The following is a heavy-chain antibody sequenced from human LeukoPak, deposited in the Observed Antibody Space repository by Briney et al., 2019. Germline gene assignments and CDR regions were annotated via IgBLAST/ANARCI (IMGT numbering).Heavy chain of an antibody. CDR3: AKEGGYYDILSNPYYFDY. J-gene: IGHJ4*02. CDR2: ISYDGSNK. Sequence: PGRSLRLSCAASGFTFSSYGMHWVRQAPGKGLEWVAVISYDGSNKYYADSVKGRFTISRDNSKNTLYLQMNSLRAEDTAVYYCAKEGGYYDILSNPYYFDYWGPGTLVTVSS. D-gene: IGHD3-9*01. CDR1: GFTFSSYG. V-gene: IGHV3-30*18.